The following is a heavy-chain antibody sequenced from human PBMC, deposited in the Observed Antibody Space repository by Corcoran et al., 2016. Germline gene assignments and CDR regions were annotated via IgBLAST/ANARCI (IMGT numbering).Heavy chain of an antibody. Sequence: QVQLVQSGAEVKKPGASVKVSCKASGYTFTGYYMHWVRQAPGQGLEWMGWINPNSGGTNYAQKFQGRVTMTRDTSISTAYMELSRLRAEDTAVYYCARDVGIVVVVAATGGLGYWGQGTLVTVSS. CDR1: GYTFTGYY. V-gene: IGHV1-2*02. J-gene: IGHJ4*02. CDR3: ARDVGIVVVVAATGGLGY. D-gene: IGHD2-15*01. CDR2: INPNSGGT.